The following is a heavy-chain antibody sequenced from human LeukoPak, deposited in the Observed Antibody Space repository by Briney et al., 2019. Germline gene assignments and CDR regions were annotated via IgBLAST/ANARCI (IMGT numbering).Heavy chain of an antibody. J-gene: IGHJ4*02. CDR3: ARDTVRQNIGTIHHDY. Sequence: ASVKVSCKASGYTFTDFYMHWVRQAPGQGLEWMGWINSKSGDTDYARKIQGRVTMTRDTSISTSYMELRRLRSDDTAVYYCARDTVRQNIGTIHHDYWGQGTLVTVSS. CDR2: INSKSGDT. CDR1: GYTFTDFY. D-gene: IGHD4-11*01. V-gene: IGHV1-2*02.